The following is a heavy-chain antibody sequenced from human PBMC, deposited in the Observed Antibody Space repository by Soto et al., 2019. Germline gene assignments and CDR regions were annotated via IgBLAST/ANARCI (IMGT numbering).Heavy chain of an antibody. J-gene: IGHJ4*02. D-gene: IGHD5-18*01. CDR3: ARGRRGYSYGLDY. CDR1: GGSIRSGGYY. Sequence: PSETLSLTCTVSGGSIRSGGYYWSWIRQHPGKGLEWIGYIYYSGSTNYNPSLKSRVTISVDTSKNQFSLKLSSVTAADTAVYYCARGRRGYSYGLDYWGQGTLVTVSS. V-gene: IGHV4-31*02. CDR2: IYYSGST.